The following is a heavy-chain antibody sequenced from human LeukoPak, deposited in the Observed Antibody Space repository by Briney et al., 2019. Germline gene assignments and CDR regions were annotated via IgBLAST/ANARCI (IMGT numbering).Heavy chain of an antibody. Sequence: SVKVSCKASGGTFSSYAISWVRQAPGQGLEWMGGIIPIFGTANYAQKFQGRVTMTTDTSTSTAYMELRSLRSDDTAVYYCARDTGYYVWYYYYYMDVWGKGTTVTISS. CDR2: IIPIFGTA. V-gene: IGHV1-69*05. CDR1: GGTFSSYA. D-gene: IGHD3-3*01. J-gene: IGHJ6*03. CDR3: ARDTGYYVWYYYYYMDV.